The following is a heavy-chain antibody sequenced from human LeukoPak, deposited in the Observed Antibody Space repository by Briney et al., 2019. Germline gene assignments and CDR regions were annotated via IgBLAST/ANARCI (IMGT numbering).Heavy chain of an antibody. D-gene: IGHD4-17*01. CDR1: GFTFSSYS. CDR2: ISSSSSTI. CDR3: ADTYGAAGN. V-gene: IGHV3-48*04. J-gene: IGHJ4*02. Sequence: PGGSLRLSCAASGFTFSSYSMNWVRQAPGKGLEWVSYISSSSSTINYADSVKGRFTIFRDNAKNSLYLQMNSLRAEDTAVYYCADTYGAAGNWGQGTLVTVSS.